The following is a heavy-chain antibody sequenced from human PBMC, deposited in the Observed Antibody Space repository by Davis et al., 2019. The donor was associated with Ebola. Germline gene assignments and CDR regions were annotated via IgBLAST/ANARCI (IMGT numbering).Heavy chain of an antibody. D-gene: IGHD2/OR15-2a*01. Sequence: PGGSLRLSCAASGFTFSSYAMSWVRQAPGKGLVWVSRISSDGSITNYADSVKGRCTISRDNAKNTLYLQMNSLRAEDTAVYYCARVPQSMAEFDYWGQGALVTVSS. CDR2: ISSDGSIT. J-gene: IGHJ4*02. CDR1: GFTFSSYA. CDR3: ARVPQSMAEFDY. V-gene: IGHV3-74*01.